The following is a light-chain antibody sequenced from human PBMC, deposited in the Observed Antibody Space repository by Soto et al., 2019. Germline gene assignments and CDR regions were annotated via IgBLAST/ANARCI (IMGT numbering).Light chain of an antibody. CDR2: EGS. CDR3: CSYAGSSTLV. J-gene: IGLJ1*01. V-gene: IGLV2-23*01. CDR1: SSDVGSYNL. Sequence: QSALTQPASVSGSPGQSITISCTGTSSDVGSYNLVSWYQQHPGKAPKLMIYEGSKRPSGVSNRFSGSKSGNTASLTISGLQAEDEADYYCCSYAGSSTLVFGTGTNSPS.